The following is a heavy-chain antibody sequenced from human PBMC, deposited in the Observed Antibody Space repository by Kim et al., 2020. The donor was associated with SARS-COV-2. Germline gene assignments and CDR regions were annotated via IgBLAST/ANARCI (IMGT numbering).Heavy chain of an antibody. CDR1: GGSINNKNW. Sequence: SETLSLTCTVSGGSINNKNWWSWVRQPPGKGLEWIGEIYNEGTTNYNPSLKSRVTILVDRSKNQCSLKLTSVTAADTAVYYCARTPDYYYGMDVWGQGTTVTVSS. CDR2: IYNEGTT. V-gene: IGHV4-4*02. CDR3: ARTPDYYYGMDV. J-gene: IGHJ6*02.